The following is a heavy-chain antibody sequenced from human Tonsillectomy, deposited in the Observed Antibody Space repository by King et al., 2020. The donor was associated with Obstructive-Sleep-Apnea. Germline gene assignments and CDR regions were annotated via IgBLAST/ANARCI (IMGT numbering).Heavy chain of an antibody. D-gene: IGHD6-13*01. CDR3: ARERPGYSSSWYDY. J-gene: IGHJ4*02. CDR1: GFTFSSYS. CDR2: ISSSSSYI. Sequence: VLLVESGGGLVKPGGSLRLSCAASGFTFSSYSMNWVRQAPGKGLEWVSSISSSSSYIYYADSLKGRFTISRDNAKNSLYLQMNSLRAEDTAVYYCARERPGYSSSWYDYWGQGTLVTVSS. V-gene: IGHV3-21*01.